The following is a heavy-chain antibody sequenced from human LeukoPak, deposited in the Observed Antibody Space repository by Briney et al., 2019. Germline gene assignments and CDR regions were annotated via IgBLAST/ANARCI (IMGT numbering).Heavy chain of an antibody. CDR1: GFTFSSYG. J-gene: IGHJ4*02. Sequence: GGSLRLSCAASGFTFSSYGMHWVRQAPGKGLEWVAVIWYDGSNKYYADSVKGLFTISRDNSKNTLYLQMNSLRAEDTAVYYCARVVPAAMGVDYWGQGTLVTVSS. CDR2: IWYDGSNK. CDR3: ARVVPAAMGVDY. V-gene: IGHV3-33*01. D-gene: IGHD2-2*01.